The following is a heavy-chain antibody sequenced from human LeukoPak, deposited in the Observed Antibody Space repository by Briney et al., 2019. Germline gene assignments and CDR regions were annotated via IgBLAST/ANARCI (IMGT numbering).Heavy chain of an antibody. CDR1: GFTFDDYA. D-gene: IGHD6-13*01. J-gene: IGHJ6*02. CDR3: AKGSSSSTPSQYGMDV. V-gene: IGHV3-9*01. CDR2: ISWNSGSI. Sequence: PGGSLRLSCAASGFTFDDYAMHWVRQAPGKCLEWVSGISWNSGSIGYADSVKGRFTISRDNAKNSLYLQMNSLRAEDTALYYCAKGSSSSTPSQYGMDVWAKGPRSPSP.